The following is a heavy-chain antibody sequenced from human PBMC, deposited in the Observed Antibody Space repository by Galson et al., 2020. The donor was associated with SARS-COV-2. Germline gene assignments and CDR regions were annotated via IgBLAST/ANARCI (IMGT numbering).Heavy chain of an antibody. V-gene: IGHV3-30*01. CDR2: ISYDGSNK. Sequence: GSLRLSCAASGFTFSSYAMHWVRQAPGKGLEWVAVISYDGSNKYYADSVKGRFTISRDNSKNTLYLQMNSLRAEDTAVYYCARGYGGTYYYFDYWGQGTLVTVSS. CDR1: GFTFSSYA. D-gene: IGHD1-26*01. CDR3: ARGYGGTYYYFDY. J-gene: IGHJ4*02.